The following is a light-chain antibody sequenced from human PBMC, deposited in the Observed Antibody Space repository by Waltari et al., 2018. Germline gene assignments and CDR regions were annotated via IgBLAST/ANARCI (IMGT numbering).Light chain of an antibody. CDR1: QSVLYSSNNKNY. CDR2: WAS. CDR3: QQHYGTPRT. V-gene: IGKV4-1*01. Sequence: DIVMTQSPDSLAVSLGERATINCKSSQSVLYSSNNKNYLAWYQQKAGQPPKLIIYWASTRESGVPGRFSGRGSVTDFTLTISSLQAEDVAVYYCQQHYGTPRTFGQGTKLEIK. J-gene: IGKJ2*01.